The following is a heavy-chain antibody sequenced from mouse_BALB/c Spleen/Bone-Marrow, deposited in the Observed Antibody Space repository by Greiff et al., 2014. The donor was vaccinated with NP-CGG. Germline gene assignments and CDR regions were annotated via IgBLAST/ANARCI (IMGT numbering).Heavy chain of an antibody. D-gene: IGHD2-3*01. CDR3: ARVYLWYFDV. CDR2: IWAGGST. CDR1: GVSLNSYG. V-gene: IGHV2-9*02. J-gene: IGHJ1*01. Sequence: QVQLQQSGPGLVAPSQSLSITCTVSGVSLNSYGVHWGRQPPGKGLEWLGVIWAGGSTNYNSALMSRLSISKDNSKSQVFLKMNSLQTDDTAMYYCARVYLWYFDVWGAGTTVTVSS.